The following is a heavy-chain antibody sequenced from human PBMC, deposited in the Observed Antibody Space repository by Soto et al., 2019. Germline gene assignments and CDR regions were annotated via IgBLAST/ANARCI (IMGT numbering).Heavy chain of an antibody. D-gene: IGHD6-6*01. V-gene: IGHV1-18*01. Sequence: GASVKVSCKASGYTFTSYGISWVRQAPGQGLEWMGWISAYNGNTNYAQKLQGRVTMTTDTSTSTAYMELRSLRSDDTAVYYCAGYSSSSAQYYYYGMDVWGQGTTVTVSS. CDR3: AGYSSSSAQYYYYGMDV. J-gene: IGHJ6*02. CDR2: ISAYNGNT. CDR1: GYTFTSYG.